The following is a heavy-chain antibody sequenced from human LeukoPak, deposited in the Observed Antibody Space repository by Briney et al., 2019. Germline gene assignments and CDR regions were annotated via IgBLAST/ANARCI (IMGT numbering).Heavy chain of an antibody. J-gene: IGHJ6*03. CDR1: GFTFSSYE. CDR3: TTTTYYYMDV. D-gene: IGHD1-1*01. CDR2: ISSSGSTI. Sequence: GGSLRLSCAASGFTFSSYEMNWVRQAPGKGLEWVSYISSSGSTIYYADSVKGRFTISRDNAKNSLYLQMSSLKTEDTAVYYCTTTTYYYMDVWGKGTTVTVSS. V-gene: IGHV3-48*03.